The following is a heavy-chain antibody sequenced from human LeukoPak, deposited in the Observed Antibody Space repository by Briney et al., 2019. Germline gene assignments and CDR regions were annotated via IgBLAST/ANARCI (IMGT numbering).Heavy chain of an antibody. CDR2: IYYSGST. CDR1: GGSISSYY. V-gene: IGHV4-59*01. D-gene: IGHD2-21*02. Sequence: SETLSLTCTVSGGSISSYYWSWIRQPPGKGLEWIGHIYYSGSTNYNPSLKSRVTISVDTSKNQFSLKLSSVTAADTAVYYCARSTAAPYYFDYWGQGTLVTVSS. J-gene: IGHJ4*02. CDR3: ARSTAAPYYFDY.